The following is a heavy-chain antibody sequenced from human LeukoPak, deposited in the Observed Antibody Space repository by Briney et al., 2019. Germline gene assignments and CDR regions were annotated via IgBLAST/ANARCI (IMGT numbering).Heavy chain of an antibody. CDR2: INHSGST. CDR1: GGSFSAYY. Sequence: SETLSLTCAVYGGSFSAYYWSWIRQPPGKGLEWIGEINHSGSTNYNPSLKSRVNISVDTSKNQFSLKLSSVTAADTAVYYCARDVSGISPGYFDYWGPGTLVTVSS. J-gene: IGHJ4*02. CDR3: ARDVSGISPGYFDY. D-gene: IGHD1-26*01. V-gene: IGHV4-34*01.